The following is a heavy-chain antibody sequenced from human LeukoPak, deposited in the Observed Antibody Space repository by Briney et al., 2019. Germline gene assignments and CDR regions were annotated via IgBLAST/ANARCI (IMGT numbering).Heavy chain of an antibody. Sequence: GESLKISCKASGFSFTNYWITWVRQMSGKGLEWMGRIGPSDSYTNYSPSFQGHVTISADKSISTAYLQWSSLKASDTAMYYCASGYSSSLGAFDIWGQGTMVTVSS. CDR2: IGPSDSYT. CDR3: ASGYSSSLGAFDI. D-gene: IGHD6-13*01. CDR1: GFSFTNYW. J-gene: IGHJ3*02. V-gene: IGHV5-10-1*01.